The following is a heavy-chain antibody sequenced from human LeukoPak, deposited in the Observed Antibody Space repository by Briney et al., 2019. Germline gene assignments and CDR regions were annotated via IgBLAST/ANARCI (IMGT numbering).Heavy chain of an antibody. V-gene: IGHV3-64*01. Sequence: GGSLRLSRATSGFSFSSYATNSVRQAPGKGLEYVSAISSNGGSTYYANSVKGRFTISRDNSKNTLYLQMGSLRAEDMAVYYCARSSRIVGATRAQGAFDIWGQGTMVTVSS. CDR3: ARSSRIVGATRAQGAFDI. J-gene: IGHJ3*02. D-gene: IGHD1-26*01. CDR1: GFSFSSYA. CDR2: ISSNGGST.